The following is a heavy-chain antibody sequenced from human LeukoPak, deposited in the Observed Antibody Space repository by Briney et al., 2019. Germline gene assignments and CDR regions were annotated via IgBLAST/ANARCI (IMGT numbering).Heavy chain of an antibody. D-gene: IGHD2-15*01. Sequence: GGSLRLSCAASGFTFSSSAMSWVRQAPGKGLEWVSAISNNGGYTYYADSVQGRFTISRDNSKSTLCLQMNSLRAEDTAVYYCAKQLGYCSDGSCYFPYRGQGTLVTVSS. CDR3: AKQLGYCSDGSCYFPY. CDR2: ISNNGGYT. J-gene: IGHJ4*02. CDR1: GFTFSSSA. V-gene: IGHV3-23*01.